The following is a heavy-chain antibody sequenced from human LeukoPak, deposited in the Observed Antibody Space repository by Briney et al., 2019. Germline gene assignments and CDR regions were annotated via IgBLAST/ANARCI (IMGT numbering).Heavy chain of an antibody. V-gene: IGHV3-30*02. CDR3: ATLRSYYYGSGSYSSDY. Sequence: PGGSLRLSCAASGFTFSSYGMHWVRQAPGKGLEWVAFIRYDGSNKYYADSVKGRFTISRDNAKNSLYLQMNSLRAEDTAVYYCATLRSYYYGSGSYSSDYWGQGTLVTVSS. D-gene: IGHD3-10*01. CDR2: IRYDGSNK. J-gene: IGHJ4*02. CDR1: GFTFSSYG.